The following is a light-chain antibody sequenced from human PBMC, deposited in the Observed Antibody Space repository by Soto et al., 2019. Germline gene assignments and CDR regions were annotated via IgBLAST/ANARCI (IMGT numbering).Light chain of an antibody. CDR1: QSVSSN. V-gene: IGKV3-15*01. CDR3: QQYNNWLGT. Sequence: EIVMTQSPATLSVSPGERATLSCRASQSVSSNLAWYQQKPGQAPRLLIYGASTRATGIPARFSGSGSGTEFPLTLSSLQSEDFAVYYCQQYNNWLGTFGQGTKVEIK. J-gene: IGKJ1*01. CDR2: GAS.